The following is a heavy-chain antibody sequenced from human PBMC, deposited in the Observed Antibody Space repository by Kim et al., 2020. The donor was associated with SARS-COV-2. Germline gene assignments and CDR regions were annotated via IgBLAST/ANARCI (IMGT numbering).Heavy chain of an antibody. Sequence: SVTGRFTISRDNSKNTLYLQMNSRRAEDSAVYYCARDGVVPAAMGPFWDYWGQGTLVTVSS. CDR3: ARDGVVPAAMGPFWDY. J-gene: IGHJ4*02. D-gene: IGHD2-2*01. V-gene: IGHV3-30*01.